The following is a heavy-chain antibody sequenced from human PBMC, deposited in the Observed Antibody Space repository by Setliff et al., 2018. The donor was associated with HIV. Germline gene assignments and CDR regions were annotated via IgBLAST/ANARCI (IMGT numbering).Heavy chain of an antibody. D-gene: IGHD1-26*01. CDR1: GFTFDDDA. CDR2: INWNGGST. CDR3: AREGTYSGTYWVRRVASFDI. V-gene: IGHV3-20*04. Sequence: GSLRLSCAASGFTFDDDAMSWVRQAPGKGLEWVSGINWNGGSTGYADSVKGRFTISRDNAKNSLYLQINSLRAEDTAFYYCAREGTYSGTYWVRRVASFDIWGQGTMVTVSS. J-gene: IGHJ3*02.